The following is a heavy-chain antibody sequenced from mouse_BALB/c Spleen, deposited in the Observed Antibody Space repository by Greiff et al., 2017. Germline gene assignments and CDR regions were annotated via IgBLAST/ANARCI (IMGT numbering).Heavy chain of an antibody. D-gene: IGHD2-14*01. V-gene: IGHV3-8*02. CDR2: ISYSGST. Sequence: EVQLQESGPSLVKPSQTLSLTCSVTGDSITSGYWNWIRKFPGNKLEYMGYISYSGSTYYNPSLKSRISITRDTSKNQYYLQLNSVTTEDTATYYCGRNNYRYDYWDIDVWGAGTTVTVSS. CDR1: GDSITSGY. CDR3: GRNNYRYDYWDIDV. J-gene: IGHJ1*01.